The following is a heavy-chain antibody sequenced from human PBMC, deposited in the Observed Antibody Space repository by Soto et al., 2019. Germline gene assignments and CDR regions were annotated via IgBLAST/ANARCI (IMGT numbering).Heavy chain of an antibody. V-gene: IGHV1-18*04. Sequence: ASVKVLGRASGYTFTSDGISWVRQAPGQGLEWMGWISAYNGNTNYAQKLQGRVTMTTDTATSTAYRALRSLSSDDTAVYGCATDPGYGAGSPNYWG. CDR1: GYTFTSDG. J-gene: IGHJ4*01. D-gene: IGHD3-10*01. CDR2: ISAYNGNT. CDR3: ATDPGYGAGSPNY.